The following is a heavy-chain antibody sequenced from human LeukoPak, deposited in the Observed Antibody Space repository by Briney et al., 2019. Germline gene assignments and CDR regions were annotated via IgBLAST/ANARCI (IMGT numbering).Heavy chain of an antibody. Sequence: GGSLRLSCAASGFTFSSYAMSWVRQAPGKGLEWVSAISGSGGSTYYADSVKGRFTISRDNSKNTLYLQMNSLRAEDTAVYYCAKGKRITMIVVVNTDFDYWGQGTLVTVSS. D-gene: IGHD3-22*01. V-gene: IGHV3-23*01. CDR1: GFTFSSYA. CDR2: ISGSGGST. J-gene: IGHJ4*02. CDR3: AKGKRITMIVVVNTDFDY.